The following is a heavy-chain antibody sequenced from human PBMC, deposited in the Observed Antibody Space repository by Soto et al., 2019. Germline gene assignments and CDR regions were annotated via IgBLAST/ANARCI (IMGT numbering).Heavy chain of an antibody. V-gene: IGHV4-34*01. CDR2: INHSGST. D-gene: IGHD2-21*01. J-gene: IGHJ4*02. CDR1: GGSISSYY. Sequence: SDTLSLTCNVSGGSISSYYWSWIRQPPGKGLEWIGEINHSGSTNYNPSLKSRVTISVDTSKNQFSLKLSSVTAADTAVYYCARGVSPKHLFYWGQGTLVTVSS. CDR3: ARGVSPKHLFY.